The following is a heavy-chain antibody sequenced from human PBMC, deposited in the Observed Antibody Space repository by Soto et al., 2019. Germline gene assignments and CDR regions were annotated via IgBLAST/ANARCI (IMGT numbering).Heavy chain of an antibody. Sequence: ASVKVSCKASGYTITSYGISWVRQAPGQGLEWMGWISAYNGNTNYAQKLQGRVTMTTDTSTSTAYMELRSLRSDDTAVYYCARARRDFWSGYYRSDDAFDIWGQGTMVTVSS. CDR2: ISAYNGNT. CDR3: ARARRDFWSGYYRSDDAFDI. J-gene: IGHJ3*02. D-gene: IGHD3-3*01. CDR1: GYTITSYG. V-gene: IGHV1-18*01.